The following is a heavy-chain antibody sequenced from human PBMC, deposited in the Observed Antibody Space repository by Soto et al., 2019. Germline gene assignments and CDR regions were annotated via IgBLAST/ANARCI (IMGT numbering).Heavy chain of an antibody. CDR1: GGSISSSSYY. CDR3: ARSRYCSGGSCYWFDP. CDR2: IYYSGST. D-gene: IGHD2-15*01. V-gene: IGHV4-39*01. Sequence: PSETLSLTCTVSGGSISSSSYYWGWIRQPPGKGLEWIGGIYYSGSTYYNPSLKSRVTISVDTSKNQFSLKLSSVTAADTAVYYCARSRYCSGGSCYWFDPWGQGTLVTVS. J-gene: IGHJ5*02.